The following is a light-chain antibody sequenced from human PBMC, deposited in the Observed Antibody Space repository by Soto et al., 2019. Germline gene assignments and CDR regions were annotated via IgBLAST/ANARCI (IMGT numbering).Light chain of an antibody. Sequence: QSALTQPASVSGSPGESITISCTGTSSDVGGYNSVSWYQHHPGKAPKLILYDFGDRPSGVSYRFSGSKSGNTASLTISGLQAADEADYFCSSFTSSMTNVFGSGTKLTVL. CDR2: DFG. CDR1: SSDVGGYNS. J-gene: IGLJ6*01. CDR3: SSFTSSMTNV. V-gene: IGLV2-14*03.